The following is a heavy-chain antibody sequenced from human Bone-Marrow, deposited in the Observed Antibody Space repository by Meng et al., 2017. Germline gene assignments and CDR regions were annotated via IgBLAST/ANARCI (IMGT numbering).Heavy chain of an antibody. CDR1: GFTFSSYS. D-gene: IGHD6-6*01. J-gene: IGHJ6*02. CDR2: ISSSSSYI. Sequence: GGSLRLSCAASGFTFSSYSMNWVRQAPGKGLEWVSSISSSSSYIYYADSVKGRFTISRDNAKNSLYLQMNSLRAEDTAVYYCASKYSSSFYYYYGMDVWGQGTMVTVSS. CDR3: ASKYSSSFYYYYGMDV. V-gene: IGHV3-21*01.